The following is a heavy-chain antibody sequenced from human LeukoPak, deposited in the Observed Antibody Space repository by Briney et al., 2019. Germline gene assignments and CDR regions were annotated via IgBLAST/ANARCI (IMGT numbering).Heavy chain of an antibody. CDR3: VLDLFSSFAFDI. CDR1: GFTFSRYW. Sequence: QPGGSLRLSCAASGFTFSRYWMHCVRQAPGKGLLWVSRINSDGSSTYYADSVKGRFTTSRDNAKNALHLQMNSLTAEDTAVYYCVLDLFSSFAFDIWGQGTMVTVSS. V-gene: IGHV3-74*01. J-gene: IGHJ3*02. D-gene: IGHD3/OR15-3a*01. CDR2: INSDGSST.